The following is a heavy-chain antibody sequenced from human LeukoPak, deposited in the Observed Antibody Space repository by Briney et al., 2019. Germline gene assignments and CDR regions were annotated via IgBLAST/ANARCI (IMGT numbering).Heavy chain of an antibody. CDR1: GFTFSSYG. V-gene: IGHV3-33*01. J-gene: IGHJ4*02. D-gene: IGHD6-19*01. CDR3: AREGGQWLVRVGFDY. Sequence: GGSLRPSCAASGFTFSSYGMHWVRQAPGKGLEWVAVIWYDGSNKYYADSVKGRFTISRDNSKNTLYLQMNSLRAEDTAVYYCAREGGQWLVRVGFDYWGQGTLVTVSS. CDR2: IWYDGSNK.